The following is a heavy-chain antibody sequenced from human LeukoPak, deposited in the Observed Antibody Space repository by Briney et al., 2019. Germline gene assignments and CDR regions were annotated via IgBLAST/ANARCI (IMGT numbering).Heavy chain of an antibody. Sequence: PSQTLSLNCAVYGGSFSGYYWSWVRQPPGKGLEWIGEINHSGSTNYNPSLTRRVTISVDTSKHQFSLKLSSVTAADTAVYYCARPGYCSSTSCYERWYFDLWGRGTLVTVSS. D-gene: IGHD2-2*03. CDR1: GGSFSGYY. CDR3: ARPGYCSSTSCYERWYFDL. CDR2: INHSGST. V-gene: IGHV4-34*01. J-gene: IGHJ2*01.